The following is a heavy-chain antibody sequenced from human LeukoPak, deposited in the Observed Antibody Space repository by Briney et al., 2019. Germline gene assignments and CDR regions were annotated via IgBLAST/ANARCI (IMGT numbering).Heavy chain of an antibody. V-gene: IGHV4-34*01. CDR2: INHSGST. CDR1: GGSFSGYY. CDR3: ARTTLFLVGDYGDIYDGMDV. Sequence: SETLSLTCAVYGGSFSGYYWSWIRQPPGKGLEWIGEINHSGSTNYNPSLKSRVTISVDTSKNQFSLKLSSVTAADTAVYYCARTTLFLVGDYGDIYDGMDVWGQGTTVTVSS. D-gene: IGHD4-17*01. J-gene: IGHJ6*02.